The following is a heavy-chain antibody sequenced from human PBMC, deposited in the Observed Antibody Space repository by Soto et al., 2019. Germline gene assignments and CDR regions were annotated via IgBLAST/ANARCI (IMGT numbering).Heavy chain of an antibody. CDR2: IYSGGRT. J-gene: IGHJ4*02. V-gene: IGHV3-66*01. CDR3: ARDSSGYGIDY. D-gene: IGHD5-12*01. Sequence: GGSLRLSCAASGFTVSSNYMTWVRQAPGKGLEWVSFIYSGGRTYYADSVTGRFTISRDNSKNTLYLQMNSLRAEDAAVYYCARDSSGYGIDYWGQGTQVTVSS. CDR1: GFTVSSNY.